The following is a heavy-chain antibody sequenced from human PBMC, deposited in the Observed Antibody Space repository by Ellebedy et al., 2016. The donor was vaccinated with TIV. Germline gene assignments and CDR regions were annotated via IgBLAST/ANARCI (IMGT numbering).Heavy chain of an antibody. CDR2: VSYAGNNK. D-gene: IGHD5-24*01. CDR1: GFTFSAYG. J-gene: IGHJ4*02. CDR3: AKDAREKAQISGEHDY. V-gene: IGHV3-30*18. Sequence: GESLKISCAASGFTFSAYGMHWVRQAPGKGLEWVAVVSYAGNNKYYADSVKGRFTISRDNSKNTLYLHMNSLTTEDTAVYYCAKDAREKAQISGEHDYWGQGTLVTVSS.